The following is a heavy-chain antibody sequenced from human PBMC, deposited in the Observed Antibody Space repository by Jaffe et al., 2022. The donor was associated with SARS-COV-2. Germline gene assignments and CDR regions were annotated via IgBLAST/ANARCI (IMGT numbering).Heavy chain of an antibody. CDR2: MNPNSGNT. J-gene: IGHJ5*02. Sequence: QVQLVQSGAEVKKPGASVKVSCKASGYTFTSYDINWVRQATGQGLEWMGWMNPNSGNTGYAQKFQGRVTMTRNTSISTAYMELSSLRSEDTAVYYCARVNWNDFSPTNWFDPWGQGTLVTVSS. V-gene: IGHV1-8*01. CDR1: GYTFTSYD. CDR3: ARVNWNDFSPTNWFDP. D-gene: IGHD1-20*01.